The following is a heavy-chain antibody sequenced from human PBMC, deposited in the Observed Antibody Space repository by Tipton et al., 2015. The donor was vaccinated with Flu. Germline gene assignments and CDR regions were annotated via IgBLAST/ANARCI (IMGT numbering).Heavy chain of an antibody. J-gene: IGHJ5*01. CDR3: ARRTFSNYVSEPKNWFDF. V-gene: IGHV4-38-2*01. CDR1: GYSINSGYF. CDR2: MSHSGRT. D-gene: IGHD4-11*01. Sequence: TLSLTCAVSGYSINSGYFWGWIRQPPGKGLEWIGSMSHSGRTYYNPSLKSRVTMSVARSNDQFSLRLTSVTAADTAVYFCARRTFSNYVSEPKNWFDFWGQGTLVTVSS.